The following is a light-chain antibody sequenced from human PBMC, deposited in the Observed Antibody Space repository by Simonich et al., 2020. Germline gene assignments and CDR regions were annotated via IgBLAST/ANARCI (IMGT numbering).Light chain of an antibody. CDR3: CSYAGSSTLV. CDR2: EGS. Sequence: QSALTQPASVSGSPGQSIPISCTGTSSDVGSYNLVSWYQQHPGKAPKLMIYEGSRRPSGVSNRFAGSKSGNTASLTISVLQAEDEADYYCCSYAGSSTLVFGGGTKLTVL. J-gene: IGLJ2*01. CDR1: SSDVGSYNL. V-gene: IGLV2-23*01.